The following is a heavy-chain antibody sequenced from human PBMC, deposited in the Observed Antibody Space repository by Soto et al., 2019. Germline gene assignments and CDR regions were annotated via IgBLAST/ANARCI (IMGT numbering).Heavy chain of an antibody. J-gene: IGHJ4*02. CDR1: GYSFAGYW. Sequence: GESLKISCKGSGYSFAGYWITWVRQKPGKGLEWMGRIDPSDSQTYYSPSFRGHVTISVTKSITTVFLQWSSLRSSDTAMYYCARQIYDSDTGPNFQYYFDSWGQGTPVTVSS. D-gene: IGHD3-22*01. CDR3: ARQIYDSDTGPNFQYYFDS. V-gene: IGHV5-10-1*01. CDR2: IDPSDSQT.